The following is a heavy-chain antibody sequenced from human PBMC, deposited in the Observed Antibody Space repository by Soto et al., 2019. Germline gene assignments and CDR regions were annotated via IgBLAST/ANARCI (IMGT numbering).Heavy chain of an antibody. D-gene: IGHD4-17*01. CDR1: GFTFSSYG. J-gene: IGHJ4*02. Sequence: QVQLVESGGGVVQPGRSLRLSCAASGFTFSSYGMHWVRQAPGKGLEWVAVISYDGSNKYYADSVKGRFTISRDNSKNTRYLQMSSLRAEDTAVYYCAKGDGDYVPFGYWGQGTLVTVSS. CDR3: AKGDGDYVPFGY. V-gene: IGHV3-30*18. CDR2: ISYDGSNK.